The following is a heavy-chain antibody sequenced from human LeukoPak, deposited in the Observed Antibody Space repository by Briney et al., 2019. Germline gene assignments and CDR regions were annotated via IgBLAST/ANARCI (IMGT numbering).Heavy chain of an antibody. CDR3: AKSKYSGSHNGPPPLDAFDI. Sequence: PGGSLRLSCAASGFTFSSYAMSWVRQAPGKGLEWVSAISGSGGSTYYADSVKGRFTISRDNSKNTLYLQMNSLRAEDTAVYYCAKSKYSGSHNGPPPLDAFDIWGQGTMVTVSS. V-gene: IGHV3-23*01. D-gene: IGHD1-26*01. CDR1: GFTFSSYA. CDR2: ISGSGGST. J-gene: IGHJ3*02.